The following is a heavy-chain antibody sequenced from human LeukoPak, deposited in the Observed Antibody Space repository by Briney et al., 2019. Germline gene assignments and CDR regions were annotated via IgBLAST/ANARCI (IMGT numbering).Heavy chain of an antibody. Sequence: GGSLRLSCAASGFTFSDYDMRWVRQATGKGLEWVSAIGTAGDTYYTGSVKGRFTISRENAKSPLYLQMNSLRAGDTAVYYCARVAKERVGGVYYFDYWGQGTLVTVSS. CDR3: ARVAKERVGGVYYFDY. J-gene: IGHJ4*02. CDR2: IGTAGDT. V-gene: IGHV3-13*01. CDR1: GFTFSDYD. D-gene: IGHD1-1*01.